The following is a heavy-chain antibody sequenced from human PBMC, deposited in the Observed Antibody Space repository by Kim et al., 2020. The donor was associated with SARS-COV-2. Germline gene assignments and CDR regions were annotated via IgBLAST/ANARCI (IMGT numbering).Heavy chain of an antibody. V-gene: IGHV4-31*03. CDR3: ARGDCSSTSCPHIY. J-gene: IGHJ4*02. Sequence: SETLSLTCTVSGGSISSGGYYWSWIRQHPGKGLEWIGYIYYSGSTYYNPSLKSRVTISVDTSKNQFSLKLSSVTAADMAVYYCARGDCSSTSCPHIYWGQGTLVTVSS. D-gene: IGHD2-2*01. CDR2: IYYSGST. CDR1: GGSISSGGYY.